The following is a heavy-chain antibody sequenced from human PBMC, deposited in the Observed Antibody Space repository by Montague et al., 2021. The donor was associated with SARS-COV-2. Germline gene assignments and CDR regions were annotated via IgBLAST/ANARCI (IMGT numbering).Heavy chain of an antibody. CDR1: GDSISTDNW. D-gene: IGHD3-16*01. V-gene: IGHV4/OR15-8*02. J-gene: IGHJ6*02. Sequence: SETLSLTCVVSGDSISTDNWWTWVRQPPGKGLEWIGEIYYTGNTNYNPSLKSRVTIFIDKSKNHFSLQLSSVTAADTAVYYWARGGTYHYGMDVWGQGTTVAVSS. CDR2: IYYTGNT. CDR3: ARGGTYHYGMDV.